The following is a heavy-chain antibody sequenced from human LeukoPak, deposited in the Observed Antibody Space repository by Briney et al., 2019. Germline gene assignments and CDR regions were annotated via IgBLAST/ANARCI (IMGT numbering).Heavy chain of an antibody. V-gene: IGHV3-23*01. CDR2: ITGIGDYT. CDR1: GFTFTNY. Sequence: PGGSLRLSCAGSGFTFTNYMAWVRQAPGMGLEWVSAITGIGDYTYYTDSVKGRFTFSRDNSKNTLYLQMNSLRGEDTAIYYCVKDLPASGWYSWGQGTLVTVSS. J-gene: IGHJ4*02. D-gene: IGHD6-19*01. CDR3: VKDLPASGWYS.